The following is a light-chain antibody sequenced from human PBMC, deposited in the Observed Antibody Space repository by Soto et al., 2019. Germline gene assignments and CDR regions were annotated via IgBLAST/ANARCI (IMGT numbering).Light chain of an antibody. V-gene: IGKV1-39*01. CDR3: QQTYGTPRR. Sequence: DIQMTQSPSSLSASVGDRVTITCRASKNINKYLNWYQQKPGKAPKLLIYAASTLQSGVTSRFSGSGSGTDFTLTISSLQPEDFATYYCQQTYGTPRRFGQGTKVDI. CDR1: KNINKY. J-gene: IGKJ1*01. CDR2: AAS.